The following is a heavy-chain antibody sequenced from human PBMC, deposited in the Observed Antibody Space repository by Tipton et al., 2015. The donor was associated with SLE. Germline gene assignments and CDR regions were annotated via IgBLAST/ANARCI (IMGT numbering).Heavy chain of an antibody. Sequence: SLRLSCAASGFIVSNNYMSWVRQAPGKGLEWVAVIWYDGSNKYYADSVKGRFTISRDNSKNTLYLQMNSLRAEDTAVYYCAGQLSYYYGMDVWGQGTTVTVSS. CDR3: AGQLSYYYGMDV. CDR1: GFIVSNNY. V-gene: IGHV3-33*08. J-gene: IGHJ6*02. D-gene: IGHD6-13*01. CDR2: IWYDGSNK.